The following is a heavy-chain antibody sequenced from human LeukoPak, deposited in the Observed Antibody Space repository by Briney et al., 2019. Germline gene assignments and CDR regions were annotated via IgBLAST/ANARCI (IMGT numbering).Heavy chain of an antibody. CDR2: IYSSGST. D-gene: IGHD6-19*01. J-gene: IGHJ4*02. CDR3: ARHVRGWYHCDY. Sequence: SETLSLTCTVSAGSISSSGYYWGRIRQPPGKGLEWIGSIYSSGSTYYNPSLKSRVTISVDTSKNQFSLKLSSVTAADTAVYYCARHVRGWYHCDYWGQRTVVTVSS. V-gene: IGHV4-39*01. CDR1: AGSISSSGYY.